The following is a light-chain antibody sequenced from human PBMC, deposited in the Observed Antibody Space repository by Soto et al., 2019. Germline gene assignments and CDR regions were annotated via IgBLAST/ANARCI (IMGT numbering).Light chain of an antibody. CDR2: GAS. CDR3: QQFGTSPLYT. V-gene: IGKV3-20*01. Sequence: ESVLTQSQGTLSLSPGERVTLSCRASQTFGSTYLAWYQQRPGQSPRLLIYGASRRASGIPDRFMGSGSGTDFTLTISRLEPEDFAVYYCQQFGTSPLYTFGQGTKLEIK. CDR1: QTFGSTY. J-gene: IGKJ2*01.